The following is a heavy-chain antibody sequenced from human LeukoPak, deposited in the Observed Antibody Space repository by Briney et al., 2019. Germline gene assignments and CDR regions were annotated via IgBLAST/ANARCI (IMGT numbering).Heavy chain of an antibody. CDR1: GYTFTNYA. J-gene: IGHJ6*02. Sequence: ASVKVSCKASGYTFTNYAIHWVRQAPGQGLERMGWINTDNGNRKYAQKFQGRVTITSDTSANTVNMELTSLRSEDTAVYLCARDKALTTSYGMDVWGQGTTVTVSS. V-gene: IGHV1-3*04. CDR3: ARDKALTTSYGMDV. CDR2: INTDNGNR. D-gene: IGHD2/OR15-2a*01.